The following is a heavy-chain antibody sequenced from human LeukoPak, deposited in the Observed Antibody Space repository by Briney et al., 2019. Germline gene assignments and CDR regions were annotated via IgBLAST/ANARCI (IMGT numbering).Heavy chain of an antibody. J-gene: IGHJ6*03. CDR1: GYTFTVYY. D-gene: IGHD3-22*01. V-gene: IGHV1-2*02. CDR2: INPNSGGT. CDR3: ARGPNYYDSGGYYSYYYYMDV. Sequence: ASVKVSCKASGYTFTVYYMHWVRQAPGQGLEWMGWINPNSGGTNYAQKFQGRVTMTRDTSISTAYMDLSRLRSDDTAVYYCARGPNYYDSGGYYSYYYYMDVWGKGTTVTVSS.